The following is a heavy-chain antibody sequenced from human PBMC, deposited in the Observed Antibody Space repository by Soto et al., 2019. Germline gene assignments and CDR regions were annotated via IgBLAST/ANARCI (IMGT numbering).Heavy chain of an antibody. CDR2: IFSNDEK. J-gene: IGHJ5*02. D-gene: IGHD6-13*01. CDR1: GFSLSNAGLG. Sequence: QVTVKESGPVLVKPTETLTLTCTVSGFSLSNAGLGVSWIRQPPGKALEWLAHIFSNDEKSYSTSLKSRLTTSXDXXKSQVVLTMTNMDPVDTATYYCALTYSTSWYWFDPWGQGTLVTVSS. CDR3: ALTYSTSWYWFDP. V-gene: IGHV2-26*04.